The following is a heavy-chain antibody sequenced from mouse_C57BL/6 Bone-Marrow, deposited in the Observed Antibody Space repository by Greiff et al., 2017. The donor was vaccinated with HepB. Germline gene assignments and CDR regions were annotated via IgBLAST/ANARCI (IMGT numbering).Heavy chain of an antibody. CDR2: IDPENGDT. CDR3: TTYYGSSYVGGDY. Sequence: EVKLEESGAELVRPGASVKLSCTASGFNIKDDYMHWVKQRPEQGLEWIGWIDPENGDTEYASKFQGKATITADTSSNTAYLQLSSLTSEDTAVYYCTTYYGSSYVGGDYWGQGTSVTVSS. J-gene: IGHJ4*01. D-gene: IGHD1-1*01. CDR1: GFNIKDDY. V-gene: IGHV14-4*01.